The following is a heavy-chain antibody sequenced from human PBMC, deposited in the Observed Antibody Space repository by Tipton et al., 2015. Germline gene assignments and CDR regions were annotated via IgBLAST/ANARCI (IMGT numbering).Heavy chain of an antibody. D-gene: IGHD5-24*01. V-gene: IGHV4-59*12. CDR2: VFYTGST. Sequence: LRLSCTVSGGSISSEYWSWIRQPPGKGLEWIGYVFYTGSTYYNPSLESRVTISVDTFENQFSLKLSSVTAADTAVYYCARDGYNSNYFDYWGPGTLVPVSS. CDR3: ARDGYNSNYFDY. CDR1: GGSISSEY. J-gene: IGHJ4*02.